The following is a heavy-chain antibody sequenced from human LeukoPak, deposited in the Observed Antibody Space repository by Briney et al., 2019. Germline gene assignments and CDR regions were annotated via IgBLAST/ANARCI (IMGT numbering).Heavy chain of an antibody. D-gene: IGHD6-13*01. CDR2: IYYSGST. Sequence: SETLSLTCTVSGGSISSSSYYWGWIRQPPGKGLEWIGSIYYSGSTYYNPSLKSRATISVDTSKNQFSLKLSSVTAADTAVYYCARLNGGYSSSWYLDYWGQGTLVTVSS. CDR3: ARLNGGYSSSWYLDY. CDR1: GGSISSSSYY. J-gene: IGHJ4*02. V-gene: IGHV4-39*07.